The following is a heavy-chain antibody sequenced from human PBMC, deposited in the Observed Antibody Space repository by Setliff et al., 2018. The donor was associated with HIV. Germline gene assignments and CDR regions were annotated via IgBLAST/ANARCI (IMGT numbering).Heavy chain of an antibody. V-gene: IGHV3-7*03. J-gene: IGHJ4*02. CDR1: GFTFSSYW. CDR3: TAVGSLAGRRPELN. Sequence: GGSLRLSCAASGFTFSSYWMSWVRQAPGKGLEWVANIKQDGSEKYYVDSVKGRFTISRDNAKNSLYLQMNSLRAEDTAVYFCTAVGSLAGRRPELNWGRGTLVTVSS. CDR2: IKQDGSEK. D-gene: IGHD6-6*01.